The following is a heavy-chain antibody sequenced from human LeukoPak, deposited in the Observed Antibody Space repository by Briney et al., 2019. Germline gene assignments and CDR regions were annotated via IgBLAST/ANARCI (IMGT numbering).Heavy chain of an antibody. CDR1: GGTFSSYA. J-gene: IGHJ4*02. V-gene: IGHV1-2*02. CDR2: INPNSGDT. Sequence: ASVKVSCKASGGTFSSYAISWVRQAPGQGLEWMGWINPNSGDTNYAQKFQGRVTMTRDTSISTAYMELSRLRSDDTAVYYCARDILTGYSKGGGFDYWGQGTLVTVSS. D-gene: IGHD3-9*01. CDR3: ARDILTGYSKGGGFDY.